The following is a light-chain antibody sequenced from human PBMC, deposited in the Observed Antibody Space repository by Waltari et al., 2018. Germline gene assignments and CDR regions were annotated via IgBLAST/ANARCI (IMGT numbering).Light chain of an antibody. V-gene: IGLV2-8*01. CDR2: EVS. Sequence: SALTQPPSASGSPGQSVTISCTGTSSDVGYYDYVSWYQHHPVKAPRLVIYEVSKRPAGVPDRFSGSKSGDTASLTVSGLQAEDEADYYCSSYAGSKDWVFGGGTKLTVL. CDR3: SSYAGSKDWV. J-gene: IGLJ3*02. CDR1: SSDVGYYDY.